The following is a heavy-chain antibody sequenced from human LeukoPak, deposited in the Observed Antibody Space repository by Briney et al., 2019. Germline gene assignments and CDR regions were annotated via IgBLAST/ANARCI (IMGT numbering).Heavy chain of an antibody. Sequence: PGGSLRLSCAASGFTFSSYSMNWVRQAPGKGLEWVSSISSSSSYIYYADSVKGRFTISRDNAKNSLYLQMNSLRAEDTAVYYCARLTSLNVWGSYRYTDYYYYMDVWGKGTTVTVSS. CDR1: GFTFSSYS. J-gene: IGHJ6*03. D-gene: IGHD3-16*02. CDR2: ISSSSSYI. CDR3: ARLTSLNVWGSYRYTDYYYYMDV. V-gene: IGHV3-21*01.